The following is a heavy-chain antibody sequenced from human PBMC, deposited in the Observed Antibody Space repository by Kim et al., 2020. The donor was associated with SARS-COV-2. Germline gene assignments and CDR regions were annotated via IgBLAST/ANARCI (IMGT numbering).Heavy chain of an antibody. CDR2: IYHSGST. CDR1: GGSFSGYY. D-gene: IGHD2-2*01. Sequence: SETLSLTCAVYGGSFSGYYWSWIRQPPGKGLEWIGEIYHSGSTNYNPSLKSRVTISVDTSKNQFSLKLSSVTAADTAVYYCARGLRRAAAWSPLGYWGQGTLVTVSS. J-gene: IGHJ4*02. CDR3: ARGLRRAAAWSPLGY. V-gene: IGHV4-34*01.